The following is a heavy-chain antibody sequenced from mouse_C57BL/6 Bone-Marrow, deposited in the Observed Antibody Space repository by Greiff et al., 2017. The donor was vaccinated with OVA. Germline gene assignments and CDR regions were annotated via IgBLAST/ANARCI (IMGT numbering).Heavy chain of an antibody. Sequence: QVQLQQPGAELVRPGSSVKLSCKASGYTFTSYWMDWVKQRPGQGLEWIGNIYPSDSETHYNQKFKDKATLTVDKSSSTAYMQLSSLTSEDSAVYYCARSLTGTEYFDYWGQGTTLTVSS. J-gene: IGHJ2*01. D-gene: IGHD4-1*01. V-gene: IGHV1-61*01. CDR1: GYTFTSYW. CDR2: IYPSDSET. CDR3: ARSLTGTEYFDY.